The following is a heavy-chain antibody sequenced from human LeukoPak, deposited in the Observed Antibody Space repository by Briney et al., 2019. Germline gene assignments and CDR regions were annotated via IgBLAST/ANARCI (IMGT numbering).Heavy chain of an antibody. D-gene: IGHD1-1*01. CDR1: GFTFSSYA. CDR3: ARSLTTLTYEGY. Sequence: GGSLRLSCAASGFTFSSYAMHWVRQAPGKGLEWVSSINSGSTYTYYTESVKGRFTVSRDNAKNSLFLQMNSLRAEDTAIYYCARSLTTLTYEGYWGQGTLVTVSS. J-gene: IGHJ4*02. CDR2: INSGSTYT. V-gene: IGHV3-21*01.